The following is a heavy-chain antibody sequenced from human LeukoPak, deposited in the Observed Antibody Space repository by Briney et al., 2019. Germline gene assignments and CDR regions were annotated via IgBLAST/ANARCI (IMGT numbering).Heavy chain of an antibody. CDR2: ISGSGGST. J-gene: IGHJ4*02. Sequence: QPGGSLRLSCAASGFTFSSYAMSWVRRAPGKGLEWVSAISGSGGSTYYADSVKGRFTISRDNSKNTLYLQMNSLRAEDTAVYYCAKLNKKTSMVRGVISKSHFDYWGQGTLVTVSS. D-gene: IGHD3-10*01. CDR3: AKLNKKTSMVRGVISKSHFDY. V-gene: IGHV3-23*01. CDR1: GFTFSSYA.